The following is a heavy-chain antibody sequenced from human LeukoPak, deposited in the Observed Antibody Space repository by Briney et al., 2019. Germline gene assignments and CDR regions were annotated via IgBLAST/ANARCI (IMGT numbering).Heavy chain of an antibody. V-gene: IGHV4-4*07. D-gene: IGHD3-9*01. CDR2: IYTSGST. CDR1: GGSISSYY. Sequence: SETLSLTCTVSGGSISSYYWSWIRQPAGKGLEWIGRIYTSGSTNYNPPLKSRVTMSVDTSKNQFSLKLSSVTAADTAVYYCAKEDNTYYDILTGYSLGFYYYYYMDVWGKGTTVTISS. J-gene: IGHJ6*03. CDR3: AKEDNTYYDILTGYSLGFYYYYYMDV.